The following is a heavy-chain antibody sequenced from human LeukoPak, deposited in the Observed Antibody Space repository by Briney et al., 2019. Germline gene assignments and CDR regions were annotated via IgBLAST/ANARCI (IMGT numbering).Heavy chain of an antibody. D-gene: IGHD1-26*01. Sequence: GGSLRLSCAASGFAFSSYSMNWVRQAPGKGLEWVSYISPSSSTIYYADSVKGRFTISRDNAKNSLYLQMNSLRAEDTAVYYCARESGSRHAFDIWGQGTMVTVSS. CDR1: GFAFSSYS. CDR2: ISPSSSTI. J-gene: IGHJ3*02. CDR3: ARESGSRHAFDI. V-gene: IGHV3-48*01.